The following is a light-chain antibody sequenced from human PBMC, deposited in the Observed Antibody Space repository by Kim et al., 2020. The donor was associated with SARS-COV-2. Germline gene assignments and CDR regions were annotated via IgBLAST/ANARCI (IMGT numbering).Light chain of an antibody. Sequence: QSALTQPPSASGSPGQSVTISCTGTSSDVGDYNYVSWYQQHPGKAPKLMISEVTKRPSGVPDRFSGSKSGNTASLTVSGLQAEDEADYYCSSYAGPNNLVFGGGTQLTVL. CDR1: SSDVGDYNY. J-gene: IGLJ3*02. V-gene: IGLV2-8*01. CDR3: SSYAGPNNLV. CDR2: EVT.